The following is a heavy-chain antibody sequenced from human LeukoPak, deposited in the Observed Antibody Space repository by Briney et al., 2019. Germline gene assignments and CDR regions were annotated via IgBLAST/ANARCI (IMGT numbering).Heavy chain of an antibody. J-gene: IGHJ4*02. D-gene: IGHD3-9*01. CDR2: IRYDGSNK. CDR3: AKDSDYDILTGYYNPFDY. Sequence: QPGGSLRLSCAASGFTFSSYGMHWVRQALGKGLEWVAFIRYDGSNKYYADSVKGRFTISRDNSKNTLYLQMNSLRAEDTAVYYCAKDSDYDILTGYYNPFDYWGQGTLVTVSS. V-gene: IGHV3-30*02. CDR1: GFTFSSYG.